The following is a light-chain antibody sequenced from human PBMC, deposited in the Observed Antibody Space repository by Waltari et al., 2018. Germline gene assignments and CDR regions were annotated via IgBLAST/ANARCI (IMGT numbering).Light chain of an antibody. CDR1: QRLSKW. V-gene: IGKV1-5*03. Sequence: DIQMTQPPSTLSASVGDRVIFSCRASQRLSKWLAWYQQKPGKAPKLLIYKSSTLESGVPSRFSGSGSRTEFTITISSLQPEDFATYYCQQYNSYSLRSFGGGTKVEIK. CDR2: KSS. J-gene: IGKJ4*01. CDR3: QQYNSYSLRS.